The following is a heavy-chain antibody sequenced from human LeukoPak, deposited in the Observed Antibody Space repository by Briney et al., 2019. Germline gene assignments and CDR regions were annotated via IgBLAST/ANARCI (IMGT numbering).Heavy chain of an antibody. J-gene: IGHJ3*02. CDR1: GYTFTGYY. CDR2: INPNSGGT. CDR3: ARDNTPYYYDSSGYQNAFDI. V-gene: IGHV1-2*02. D-gene: IGHD3-22*01. Sequence: APVKVSCKASGYTFTGYYMHWVRQAPGQGLEWMGWINPNSGGTNYAQKFQGRVTMTRDTSISTAYMELSRLRSDDTAVYYCARDNTPYYYDSSGYQNAFDIWGQGTMVTVSS.